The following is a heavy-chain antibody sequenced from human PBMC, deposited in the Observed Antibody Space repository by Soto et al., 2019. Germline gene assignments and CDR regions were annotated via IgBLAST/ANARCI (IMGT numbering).Heavy chain of an antibody. CDR3: AREETWIQLWFGAFDI. J-gene: IGHJ3*02. CDR1: GGTFSSYA. CDR2: IIPIFGTA. D-gene: IGHD5-18*01. V-gene: IGHV1-69*06. Sequence: QVQLVQSGAEVKKPGSSVKVSCKASGGTFSSYAISWVRQAPGQGLEWMGGIIPIFGTANYAQKFQGRVTITADKPTSTAYMELSSLRSEDTAVYYCAREETWIQLWFGAFDIWGQGTMVTVSS.